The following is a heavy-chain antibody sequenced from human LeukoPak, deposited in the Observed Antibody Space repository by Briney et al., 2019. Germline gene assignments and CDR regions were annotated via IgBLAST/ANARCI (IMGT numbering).Heavy chain of an antibody. CDR1: GFTFSSYS. V-gene: IGHV3-21*01. D-gene: IGHD5-12*01. Sequence: GGSLRLSCAASGFTFSSYSMNWVRQAPGKGLEWVSSISSSGSFIYYADSVKGRFTISRDNSKNTLYLQMNSLRAEDTAVYYCARVSGYEPIDYWGQGTLVTVSS. CDR2: ISSSGSFI. CDR3: ARVSGYEPIDY. J-gene: IGHJ4*02.